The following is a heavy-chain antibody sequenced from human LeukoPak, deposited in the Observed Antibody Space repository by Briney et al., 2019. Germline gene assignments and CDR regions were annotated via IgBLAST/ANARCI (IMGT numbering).Heavy chain of an antibody. V-gene: IGHV3-30*18. CDR2: ISYDGSNK. J-gene: IGHJ4*02. D-gene: IGHD4-17*01. Sequence: GRSLRLSCAASGFTFSSYGMHWVRQAPGKVLEWVAVISYDGSNKYYADSVKGRFTISRDNSKNTLYLQMNSLRAEDTAVYYCAKDTDYGDYVLSYWGQGTLVTVSS. CDR3: AKDTDYGDYVLSY. CDR1: GFTFSSYG.